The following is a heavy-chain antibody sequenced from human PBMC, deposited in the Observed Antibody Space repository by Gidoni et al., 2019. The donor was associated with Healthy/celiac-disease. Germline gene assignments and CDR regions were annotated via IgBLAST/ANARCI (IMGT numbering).Heavy chain of an antibody. Sequence: EVQLVESGGGLVQPGGSLRLSCAASGFTFSSYWMSWVRQAPGKGLGLVANIKQDGSEKYYVDSVKGRFTISSDNAKNSLYLQMNSLRAEDTAVYYCARDSSGYHYFDYWGQGTLVTVSS. D-gene: IGHD3-22*01. V-gene: IGHV3-7*01. CDR2: IKQDGSEK. CDR1: GFTFSSYW. CDR3: ARDSSGYHYFDY. J-gene: IGHJ4*02.